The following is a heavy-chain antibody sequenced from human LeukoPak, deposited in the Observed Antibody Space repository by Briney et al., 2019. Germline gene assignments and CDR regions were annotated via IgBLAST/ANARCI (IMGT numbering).Heavy chain of an antibody. CDR1: GGTFSSYA. D-gene: IGHD6-13*01. V-gene: IGHV1-69*06. J-gene: IGHJ4*02. CDR2: IIPIFGTA. Sequence: ASVKVSCKASGGTFSSYAISWVRQAPGQGLEWMGGIIPIFGTANYAQKFQGRVTITADKSTSTAYMELSSLRSEDTAVYYCARMGYSSPGDNFDYWGQGTLVTVSS. CDR3: ARMGYSSPGDNFDY.